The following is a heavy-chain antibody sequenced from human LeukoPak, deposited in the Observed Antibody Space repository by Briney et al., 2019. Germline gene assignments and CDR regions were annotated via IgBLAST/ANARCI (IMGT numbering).Heavy chain of an antibody. D-gene: IGHD3-3*01. J-gene: IGHJ5*02. Sequence: PGGSLRLSCAASGFTFSSYAMSWVRQAPGKGLEWVSAISGSGGSTYYADSVKGRFTISRDNSKNTLYLQMNSLRAEDTAVYYCATLTIFGVDNNWFDPWGQGTLVTVSP. V-gene: IGHV3-23*01. CDR3: ATLTIFGVDNNWFDP. CDR1: GFTFSSYA. CDR2: ISGSGGST.